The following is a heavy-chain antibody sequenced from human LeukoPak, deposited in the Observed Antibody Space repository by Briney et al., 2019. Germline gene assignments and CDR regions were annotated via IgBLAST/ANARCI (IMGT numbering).Heavy chain of an antibody. CDR1: GGSISSGGYS. V-gene: IGHV4-30-2*01. Sequence: KTSQTLSLTCAVSGGSISSGGYSWSWIRQPPGKGLEWIGYIYHSGSTYYNPSLKSRVTISVDRSKNQFSLKLSSVTAADTAVYYCARGTWGYCSGGSCVGSYYFDYWGQGTLVAVSS. J-gene: IGHJ4*02. CDR3: ARGTWGYCSGGSCVGSYYFDY. CDR2: IYHSGST. D-gene: IGHD2-15*01.